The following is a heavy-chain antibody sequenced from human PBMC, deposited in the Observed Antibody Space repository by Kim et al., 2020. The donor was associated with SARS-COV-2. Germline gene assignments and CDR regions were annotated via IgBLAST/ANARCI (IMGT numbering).Heavy chain of an antibody. CDR2: ISYDGSNK. CDR3: AKDPYSGYVGYYYGMDV. V-gene: IGHV3-30*18. D-gene: IGHD5-12*01. CDR1: GFTFSSYG. Sequence: GGSLRLSCAASGFTFSSYGMHWVRQAPGKGLEWVAVISYDGSNKYYADSVKGRFTISRDNSKNTLYLQMNSLRAEDTAVYYCAKDPYSGYVGYYYGMDVWGQGTTVTVSS. J-gene: IGHJ6*02.